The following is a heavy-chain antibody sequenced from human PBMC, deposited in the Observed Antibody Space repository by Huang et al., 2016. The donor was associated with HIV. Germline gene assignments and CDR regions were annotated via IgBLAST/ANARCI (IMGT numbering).Heavy chain of an antibody. CDR1: GYRFTTNW. CDR2: TFARDSDT. CDR3: ARPAKSGGYGFLDGAFDI. Sequence: EVQLVQSGAEVKKPGESLKISCTASGYRFTTNWIAWVRQMPGKGLEWMGITFARDSDTKSSPSFQGQVTISVDKSTSTAYLQWNSLKTSDTAMYYCARPAKSGGYGFLDGAFDIWGQGTMVTVSS. J-gene: IGHJ3*02. V-gene: IGHV5-51*03. D-gene: IGHD3-3*01.